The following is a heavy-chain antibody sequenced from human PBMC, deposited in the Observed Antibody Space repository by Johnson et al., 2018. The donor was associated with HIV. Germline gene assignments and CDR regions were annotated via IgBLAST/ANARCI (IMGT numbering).Heavy chain of an antibody. V-gene: IGHV3-33*06. CDR3: AKSDSGYDAFDI. Sequence: QVQLVESGGGVVQPGRSLRLSCAASGFTFSNYGMHWVRRAPGKGLEWVAVIWYDGSNKHYVDSVKGRFTISRDNSKNTLYLQMNSLLPEDTAVYYCAKSDSGYDAFDIWGQGTMVTVSS. D-gene: IGHD5-12*01. J-gene: IGHJ3*02. CDR2: IWYDGSNK. CDR1: GFTFSNYG.